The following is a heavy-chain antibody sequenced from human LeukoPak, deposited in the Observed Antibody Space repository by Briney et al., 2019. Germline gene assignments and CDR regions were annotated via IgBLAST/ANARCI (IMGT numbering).Heavy chain of an antibody. Sequence: PSPTLSLTSTVSGGSISSGDYYWSWIRQPPGKGLEWIGYIYYSGRTYYNPSLKSRVTIAVGTSKNQFSLKLSSVTAADTAVYYCARESYYDFWSGPTTYFDYWGQGTLVSVSS. D-gene: IGHD3-3*01. CDR2: IYYSGRT. J-gene: IGHJ4*02. CDR1: GGSISSGDYY. V-gene: IGHV4-30-4*08. CDR3: ARESYYDFWSGPTTYFDY.